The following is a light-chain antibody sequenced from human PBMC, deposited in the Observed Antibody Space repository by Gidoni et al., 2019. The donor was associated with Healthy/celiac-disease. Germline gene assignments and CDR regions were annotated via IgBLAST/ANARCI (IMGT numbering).Light chain of an antibody. V-gene: IGKV3-20*01. CDR3: QQYGSSPGIT. CDR1: QSVSSSY. Sequence: EIVLTQPPGTLSLSPGERATLSCMASQSVSSSYLAWYQQNPGQAPRLLIYGASSRATGIPDRFSGSGSGTDVTLTISRLEPEDFAVYYCQQYGSSPGITFGQGTRLEIK. CDR2: GAS. J-gene: IGKJ5*01.